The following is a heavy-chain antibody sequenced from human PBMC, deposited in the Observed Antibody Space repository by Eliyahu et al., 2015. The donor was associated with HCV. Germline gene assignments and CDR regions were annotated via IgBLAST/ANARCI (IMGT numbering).Heavy chain of an antibody. CDR3: AKDAGERGYSYGFDY. D-gene: IGHD5-18*01. V-gene: IGHV3-30*18. Sequence: QVQLVESGGGVVQPGRSLRLSCAASGFTFSSYGMHWVRQAPGKGLEWVAVISYDGSNKYYADSVKGRFTISRDNSKNTLYLQMNSLRAEDTAVYYCAKDAGERGYSYGFDYWGQGTLVTVSS. J-gene: IGHJ4*02. CDR2: ISYDGSNK. CDR1: GFTFSSYG.